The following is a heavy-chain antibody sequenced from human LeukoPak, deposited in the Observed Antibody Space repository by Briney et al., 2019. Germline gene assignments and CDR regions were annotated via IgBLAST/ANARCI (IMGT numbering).Heavy chain of an antibody. CDR1: GASISSGDYY. J-gene: IGHJ4*02. CDR2: IYYSGST. CDR3: ARGYCSSTSCYGIRYFDY. Sequence: PSETLSLTCNVSGASISSGDYYWSWIRQPPGKGLEWIGYIYYSGSTYYNPSLKSRVTISIDMSKKQFSLKLSSVTAADTAVYYCARGYCSSTSCYGIRYFDYWGQGTLVTVSS. V-gene: IGHV4-30-4*01. D-gene: IGHD2-2*01.